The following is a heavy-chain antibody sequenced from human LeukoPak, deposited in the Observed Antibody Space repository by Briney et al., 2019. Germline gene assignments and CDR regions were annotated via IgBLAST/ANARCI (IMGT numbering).Heavy chain of an antibody. J-gene: IGHJ6*02. CDR2: INPSGGST. V-gene: IGHV1-46*01. D-gene: IGHD3-22*01. CDR1: GYTFTSYY. CDR3: ARASTYYYDSTNYYYYGMDV. Sequence: GASVKVSCKASGYTFTSYYMHWVRQAPGRGLEWMGIINPSGGSTSYAQKFQGRVTMTRETPTSAVYMELSSLRSEDTAVYYCARASTYYYDSTNYYYYGMDVWGQGTTVTVSS.